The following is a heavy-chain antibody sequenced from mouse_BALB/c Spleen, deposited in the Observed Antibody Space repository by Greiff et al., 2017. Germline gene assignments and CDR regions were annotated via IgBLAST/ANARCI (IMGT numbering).Heavy chain of an antibody. J-gene: IGHJ3*01. D-gene: IGHD1-1*01. CDR1: GYTFTSYY. CDR2: INPSNGGT. Sequence: VQLQQPGAELVKPGASVKLSCKASGYTFTSYYMYWVKQRPGQGLEWIGGINPSNGGTNFNEKFKSKATLTVDKSSSTAYMQLSSLTSEDSAVYYCTRSSYFPWFAYWGQGTLVTVSA. CDR3: TRSSYFPWFAY. V-gene: IGHV1S81*02.